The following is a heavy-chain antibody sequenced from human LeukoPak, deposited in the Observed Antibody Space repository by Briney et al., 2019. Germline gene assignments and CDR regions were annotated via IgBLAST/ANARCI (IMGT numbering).Heavy chain of an antibody. D-gene: IGHD1-26*01. J-gene: IGHJ6*02. V-gene: IGHV1-24*01. CDR1: GYTLIELS. Sequence: RASVKVSCKVSGYTLIELSMHWVRQAPGKGLEWMGGFDPEDGETIYAQKFQGRVTMTEDTSTDTAYMELSSLRSEDTAVYYCATDLVGATTDYYYGMDVWGQGTTVTVSS. CDR3: ATDLVGATTDYYYGMDV. CDR2: FDPEDGET.